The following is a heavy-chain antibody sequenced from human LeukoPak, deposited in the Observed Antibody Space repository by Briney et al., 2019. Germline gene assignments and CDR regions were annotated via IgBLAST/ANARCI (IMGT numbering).Heavy chain of an antibody. CDR2: IYYSGST. V-gene: IGHV4-39*07. Sequence: SETLSLTCTVSGGSISSSSYYWGWIRQPPGKGLEWIGSIYYSGSTYYNPSLKSRVTISVDTSKNQFSLKLSSVTAADTAVYYCAREGGSGSGWSDYWGQGTLVTVSS. D-gene: IGHD6-19*01. CDR1: GGSISSSSYY. CDR3: AREGGSGSGWSDY. J-gene: IGHJ4*02.